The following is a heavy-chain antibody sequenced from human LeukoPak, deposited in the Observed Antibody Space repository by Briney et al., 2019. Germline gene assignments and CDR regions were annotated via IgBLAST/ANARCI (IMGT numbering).Heavy chain of an antibody. CDR3: ARNSGSSTHYYYYMDV. D-gene: IGHD1-26*01. CDR2: ITPNSGGT. J-gene: IGHJ6*03. CDR1: GYTFTGYY. Sequence: ASVKVSCKASGYTFTGYYMHWVRQAPGQGLEWMGWITPNSGGTNYAQKFQGRVTMTRDTSISTAYMELSRLRSDDTAVYYCARNSGSSTHYYYYMDVWGKGTTVTVSS. V-gene: IGHV1-2*02.